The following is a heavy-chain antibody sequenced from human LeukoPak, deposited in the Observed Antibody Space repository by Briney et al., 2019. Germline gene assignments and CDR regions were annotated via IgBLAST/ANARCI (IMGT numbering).Heavy chain of an antibody. J-gene: IGHJ4*02. V-gene: IGHV5-51*01. CDR3: ARLTAGFGELIPDFDY. Sequence: GESLKISCKGSGYSFTSYWIGWVRQMPGKGLEWMGIIYPGDSDTRYSPSFQGQVTISAGKSISTAYLQWSSLKASDTAMYYCARLTAGFGELIPDFDYWGQGTLVTVSS. D-gene: IGHD3-10*01. CDR2: IYPGDSDT. CDR1: GYSFTSYW.